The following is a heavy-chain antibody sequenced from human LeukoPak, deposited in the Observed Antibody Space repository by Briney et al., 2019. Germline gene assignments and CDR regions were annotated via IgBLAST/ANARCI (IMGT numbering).Heavy chain of an antibody. Sequence: ASVKVSCKASGGTFSSYAISWVRQAPGQGLEWMGWISVYNGNTNYAQKLQGRVTMTTDTSTSTAYMELRSLRSDDTAVYYCARVAYYYDSSGYYFGYWGQGTLVTVSS. CDR2: ISVYNGNT. J-gene: IGHJ4*02. D-gene: IGHD3-22*01. CDR3: ARVAYYYDSSGYYFGY. CDR1: GGTFSSYA. V-gene: IGHV1-18*01.